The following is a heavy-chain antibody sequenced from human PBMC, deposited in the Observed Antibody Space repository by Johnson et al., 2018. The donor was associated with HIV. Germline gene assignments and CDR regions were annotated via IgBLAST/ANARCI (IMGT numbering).Heavy chain of an antibody. CDR1: GFSFSRYG. V-gene: IGHV3-33*08. J-gene: IGHJ3*02. CDR3: ARSSGEYGTDAFDS. D-gene: IGHD2-15*01. CDR2: IRYDVSNK. Sequence: QMQLVESGGGVVQPGRSLRLSCAASGFSFSRYGMHWVRQAPGKGLEWVAFIRYDVSNKYYADSVKGRFTISRDNSKNPLYLQMNSLRPEDTAVYYCARSSGEYGTDAFDSWGQGTMVTVSS.